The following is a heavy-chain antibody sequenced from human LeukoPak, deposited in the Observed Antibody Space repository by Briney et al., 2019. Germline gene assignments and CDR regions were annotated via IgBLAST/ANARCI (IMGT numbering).Heavy chain of an antibody. CDR1: GFTFDDYA. V-gene: IGHV3-9*01. D-gene: IGHD6-13*01. CDR3: ASLLIAAAGTRGNY. J-gene: IGHJ4*02. Sequence: PGRSLRLSCAASGFTFDDYAMHWVRQAPGKGLEWVSGISWNSGSIGYADSVKGRFTISRDNAKNSLYLQMNSLRAEDTAVYYCASLLIAAAGTRGNYWGQGTLVTVSS. CDR2: ISWNSGSI.